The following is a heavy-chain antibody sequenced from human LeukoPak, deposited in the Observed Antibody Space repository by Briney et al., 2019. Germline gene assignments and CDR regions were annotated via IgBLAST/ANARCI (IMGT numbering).Heavy chain of an antibody. Sequence: SETLSLTCTVSGGSISSRPYDWGWIRQPPGKGLEYIGSISYSGSTYYNPSLRSRVTVSVDTSSNQFSLKLSSVTAADTAVYYCARHLSQGDGTKRGFYYWGQGTLVTVSS. CDR3: ARHLSQGDGTKRGFYY. J-gene: IGHJ4*02. CDR2: ISYSGST. D-gene: IGHD5-24*01. V-gene: IGHV4-39*01. CDR1: GGSISSRPYD.